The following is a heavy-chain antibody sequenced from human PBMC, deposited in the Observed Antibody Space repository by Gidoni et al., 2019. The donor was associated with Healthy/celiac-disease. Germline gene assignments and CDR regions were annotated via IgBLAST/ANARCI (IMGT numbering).Heavy chain of an antibody. CDR3: ARNPTVTMQPYGMDV. D-gene: IGHD4-4*01. Sequence: QVQLVQSGAEVKKPGASVKVSCKASGYTFTSYYMHWVRQAPGQGLEWMGIINPSGGSTSYAQKFQGRVTMTRDTSTSTVYMELSSLRSEDTAVYYCARNPTVTMQPYGMDVWGQGTTVTVSS. J-gene: IGHJ6*02. CDR2: INPSGGST. CDR1: GYTFTSYY. V-gene: IGHV1-46*01.